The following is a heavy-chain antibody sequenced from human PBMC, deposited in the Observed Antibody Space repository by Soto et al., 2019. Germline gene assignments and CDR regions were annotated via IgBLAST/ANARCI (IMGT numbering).Heavy chain of an antibody. D-gene: IGHD3-16*02. CDR2: IYYSGST. CDR3: AREAPSTSYYDYIWGSYRPGPFDY. Sequence: PSETLSLTCTVSGGSIGSYYWSWIRQPPGKGLEWIGYIYYSGSTNYNPSLKSRVTISVDTSKNQFSLKLSSVTAADTAVYYCAREAPSTSYYDYIWGSYRPGPFDYWGQGTLVTVSS. J-gene: IGHJ4*02. V-gene: IGHV4-59*01. CDR1: GGSIGSYY.